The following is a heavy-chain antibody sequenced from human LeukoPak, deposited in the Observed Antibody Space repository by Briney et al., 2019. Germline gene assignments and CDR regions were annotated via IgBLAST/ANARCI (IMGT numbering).Heavy chain of an antibody. CDR3: ARDPGYIVGY. Sequence: PGGSLRLSCAASGFTFSSYTMNWVRQAPGKGLEWVSYISTSSSTMYYADSVKGRFTISRDNAKNSLYLQMNSLRAEDTAVYYCARDPGYIVGYWGQGTLVTVSS. CDR1: GFTFSSYT. CDR2: ISTSSSTM. V-gene: IGHV3-48*01. D-gene: IGHD2-21*01. J-gene: IGHJ4*02.